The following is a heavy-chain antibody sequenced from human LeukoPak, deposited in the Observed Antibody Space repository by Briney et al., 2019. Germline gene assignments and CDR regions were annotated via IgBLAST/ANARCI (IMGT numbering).Heavy chain of an antibody. D-gene: IGHD2-15*01. CDR3: AREEVVAATGYYYYYGMDV. V-gene: IGHV1-69*13. Sequence: SVKVSCKASGGTFSSYAISWVRQAPGQGLEWMGGIIPIFGTANYAQKFQGRVAITADESTSTAYMELSSLRSEDTAVYYCAREEVVAATGYYYYYGMDVWGKGTTVTVSS. CDR2: IIPIFGTA. J-gene: IGHJ6*04. CDR1: GGTFSSYA.